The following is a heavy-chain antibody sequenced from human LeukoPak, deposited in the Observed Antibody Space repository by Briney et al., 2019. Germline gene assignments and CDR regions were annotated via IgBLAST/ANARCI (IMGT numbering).Heavy chain of an antibody. J-gene: IGHJ4*02. Sequence: GGSLRLSCAASGFTFSNYWMLWVRHAPGKGLVWVSRINSDGSSTTYADSVKGRFTISRDNAKNTLYLQMNSLRAEDTAVHYRASSYNYGLPYWGQGTLVPVSS. V-gene: IGHV3-74*01. CDR2: INSDGSST. CDR3: ASSYNYGLPY. CDR1: GFTFSNYW. D-gene: IGHD1-20*01.